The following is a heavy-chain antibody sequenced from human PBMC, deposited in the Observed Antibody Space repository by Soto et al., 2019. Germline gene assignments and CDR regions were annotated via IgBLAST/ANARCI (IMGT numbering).Heavy chain of an antibody. V-gene: IGHV1-69*06. Sequence: QVQLVQSGAEVKKPGSSVKVSCKASGGTFSSYAFSWVRQAPGQGLEWMGGIIPIFGTANYAQKFQGRVTITADKSTSTAYMELSSLRSEDTAVYYCARDSISNLAAYYYGMDVWGQGTTVTVSS. CDR3: ARDSISNLAAYYYGMDV. CDR2: IIPIFGTA. D-gene: IGHD3-9*01. J-gene: IGHJ6*02. CDR1: GGTFSSYA.